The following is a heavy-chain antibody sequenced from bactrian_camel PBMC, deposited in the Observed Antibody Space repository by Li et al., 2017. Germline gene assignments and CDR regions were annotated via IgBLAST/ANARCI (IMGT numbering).Heavy chain of an antibody. D-gene: IGHD4*01. J-gene: IGHJ4*01. CDR3: ATAPSPSSGTCYEYNL. V-gene: IGHV3S42*01. CDR2: WHTDGSV. CDR1: GYAYKNRYC. Sequence: EVQLVESGGGSVQAGGSLRLSCAASGYAYKNRYCLGWFRQAPGQEREGVAYWHTDGSVRYEDSVKGRFAISRDNAKSTLYLQMDSLKPEDTAMYICATAPSPSSGTCYEYNLWGQGTQVTVS.